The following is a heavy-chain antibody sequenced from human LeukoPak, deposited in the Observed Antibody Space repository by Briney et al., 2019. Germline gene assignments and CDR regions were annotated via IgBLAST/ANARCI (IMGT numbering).Heavy chain of an antibody. V-gene: IGHV3-33*01. Sequence: PGGSLRLPCAASGFTFSSYGMHWVRQAPGKGLEWVAVIWYDGSNKYYADSVKGRFTISRDNSKNTLYLQMNSLRAEDTAVYYCARDGEVWYSGSYYGYYFDYWGQGTLVTVSS. CDR2: IWYDGSNK. CDR3: ARDGEVWYSGSYYGYYFDY. J-gene: IGHJ4*02. D-gene: IGHD1-26*01. CDR1: GFTFSSYG.